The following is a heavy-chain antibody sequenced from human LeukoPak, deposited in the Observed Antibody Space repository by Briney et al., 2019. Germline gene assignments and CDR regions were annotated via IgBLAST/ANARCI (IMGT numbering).Heavy chain of an antibody. CDR2: INHSGST. J-gene: IGHJ4*02. CDR1: GGSFSGYY. D-gene: IGHD3-22*01. Sequence: SETLSLTCAVYGGSFSGYYWSWIRQPPGKGLEWIGEINHSGSTNYNPSLKSRVTISVDTSKNQFSLKLSSVTAADTAVYYCARTEMYYYDSSGYPILDYWGQGTLVTVSS. CDR3: ARTEMYYYDSSGYPILDY. V-gene: IGHV4-34*01.